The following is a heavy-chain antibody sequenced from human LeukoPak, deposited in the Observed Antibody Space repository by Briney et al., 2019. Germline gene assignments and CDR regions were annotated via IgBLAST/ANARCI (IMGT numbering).Heavy chain of an antibody. CDR2: MNPNSGNT. Sequence: ASVKVSCKASGYTFTSYDINWVRQATGQGHEWMGWMNPNSGNTGYAQKFQGRVTMTRNTSISTAYMELSSLRSEDTAVYYCARSSTMVRGTVSSIGYWGQGTLVTVSS. V-gene: IGHV1-8*01. D-gene: IGHD3-10*01. J-gene: IGHJ4*02. CDR3: ARSSTMVRGTVSSIGY. CDR1: GYTFTSYD.